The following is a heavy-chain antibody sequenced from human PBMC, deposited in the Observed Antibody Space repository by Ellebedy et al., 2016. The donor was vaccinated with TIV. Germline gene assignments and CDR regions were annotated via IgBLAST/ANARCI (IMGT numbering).Heavy chain of an antibody. V-gene: IGHV1-18*01. D-gene: IGHD3-16*02. CDR3: ARDPDHFGAFNYVWGTYRTLDY. Sequence: AASVNVSCKASGYTFASYGISWVRQAPGQGLEWMGWISAYNGDKNYAQTVQGRVTITTDTSTSTAYMELRSLRSDDTAVYYCARDPDHFGAFNYVWGTYRTLDYWGQGTLVTVSS. J-gene: IGHJ4*02. CDR2: ISAYNGDK. CDR1: GYTFASYG.